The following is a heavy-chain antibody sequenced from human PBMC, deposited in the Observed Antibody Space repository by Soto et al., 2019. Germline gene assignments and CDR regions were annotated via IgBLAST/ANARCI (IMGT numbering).Heavy chain of an antibody. J-gene: IGHJ5*02. D-gene: IGHD2-2*01. CDR2: INHSGST. CDR1: GGSFSGYY. Sequence: SETLSLTCAVYGGSFSGYYWSWIRQPPGKGLEWIGEINHSGSTNYNPSLKSRVTISVDTSKNQFSLKLSSVTAADTAVYYCARGRYCSSTSCRTTGFDPWGQGTLVTVSS. CDR3: ARGRYCSSTSCRTTGFDP. V-gene: IGHV4-34*01.